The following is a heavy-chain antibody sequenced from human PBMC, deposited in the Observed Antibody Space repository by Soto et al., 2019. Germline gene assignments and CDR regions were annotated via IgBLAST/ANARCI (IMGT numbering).Heavy chain of an antibody. D-gene: IGHD3-9*01. Sequence: EASVKVSCKASGYTFTGYYMHWVRQAPGQGLEWMGWINPNSGGTNYAQKFQGRVTMTRDTSISTAYMELSRLRSDDTAVYYCAREYYDILNGYWPHYGIDVWGQGTTVTVYS. V-gene: IGHV1-2*02. J-gene: IGHJ6*02. CDR1: GYTFTGYY. CDR2: INPNSGGT. CDR3: AREYYDILNGYWPHYGIDV.